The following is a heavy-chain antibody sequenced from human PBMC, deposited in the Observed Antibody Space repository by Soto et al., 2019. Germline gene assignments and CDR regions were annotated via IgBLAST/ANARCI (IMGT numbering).Heavy chain of an antibody. CDR2: IYIDGST. Sequence: EVQLVDSGGDLIQPGGSLRLSCGASGFTVSGNSLSWVRQAPGKGLEWVSYIYIDGSTYYADSVRDRFTLTRDNSKNTLYLQMNNLRGEDTAVYYCARDGGSGTAVAGIQYSGMDVWGQGTTVNVSS. CDR1: GFTVSGNS. D-gene: IGHD6-19*01. CDR3: ARDGGSGTAVAGIQYSGMDV. J-gene: IGHJ6*02. V-gene: IGHV3-53*01.